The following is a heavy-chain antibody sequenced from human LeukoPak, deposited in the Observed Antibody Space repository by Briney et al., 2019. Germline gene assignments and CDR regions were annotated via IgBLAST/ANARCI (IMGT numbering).Heavy chain of an antibody. Sequence: TGGSLRLSCAASGFTFNNYGMAWVRLAPGKGLEWVSTISGGGGGAFYADSVKGRFTISRDNSKNTLYLQMNSLRAEDTALYYCARKQGGTWTLDYWGQGTLVTVSS. D-gene: IGHD1-1*01. CDR2: ISGGGGGA. V-gene: IGHV3-23*01. CDR3: ARKQGGTWTLDY. J-gene: IGHJ4*02. CDR1: GFTFNNYG.